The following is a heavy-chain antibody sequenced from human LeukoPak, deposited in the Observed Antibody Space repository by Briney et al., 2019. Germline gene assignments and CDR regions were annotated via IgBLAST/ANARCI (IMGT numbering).Heavy chain of an antibody. CDR3: ASSTRSSVDY. V-gene: IGHV4-31*03. D-gene: IGHD6-6*01. CDR1: GGSISSGGYY. CDR2: IYYSGST. J-gene: IGHJ4*02. Sequence: SETLSLTCTVSGGSISSGGYYWSWIRQHPGKGLEWIGYIYYSGSTYYNPSLKSRVTISVDTSKNQFSLKLSSVTAADTAVYYCASSTRSSVDYWGQGTLVTVSS.